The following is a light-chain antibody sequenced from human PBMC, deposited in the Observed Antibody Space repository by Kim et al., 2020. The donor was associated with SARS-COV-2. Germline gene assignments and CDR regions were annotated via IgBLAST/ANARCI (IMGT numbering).Light chain of an antibody. CDR3: QAWDSSTVA. Sequence: SVSPGQTASITCSGDKLGDKFACWYQQKPGQSPVLVIYQDGKRPSGIPERFSGSNSGNTATLTISGTQAMDEADYYCQAWDSSTVAFGGGTQLTVL. V-gene: IGLV3-1*01. J-gene: IGLJ2*01. CDR1: KLGDKF. CDR2: QDG.